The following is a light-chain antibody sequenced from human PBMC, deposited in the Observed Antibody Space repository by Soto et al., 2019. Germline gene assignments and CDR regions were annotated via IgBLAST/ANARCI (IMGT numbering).Light chain of an antibody. J-gene: IGKJ4*01. V-gene: IGKV1-6*01. CDR1: QDIRID. CDR2: AAS. CDR3: LQDYQYPLT. Sequence: AIQMTQSPSSLSASVGDRVTITCRASQDIRIDLGWYQQRPGKAPKLLIYAASSLQSGVPSRFSGSGSGTDFTLTISSLQPEDFASYYCLQDYQYPLTFGGGTKVEIK.